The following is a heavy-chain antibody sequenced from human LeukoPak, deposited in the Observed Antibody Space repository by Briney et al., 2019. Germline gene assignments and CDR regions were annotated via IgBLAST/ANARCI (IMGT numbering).Heavy chain of an antibody. CDR2: ISSSGYTI. V-gene: IGHV3-48*03. D-gene: IGHD6-19*01. J-gene: IGHJ3*02. Sequence: TGGSLRLSCAASGFTFSNYEMNWVRQAPGKGLEWVSYISSSGYTIYYADSVKGRFTISRDNAKNSLYLQMNSLRAEDTAVYYCARDHIAVAGPDAFDIWGQGTLVTVSS. CDR3: ARDHIAVAGPDAFDI. CDR1: GFTFSNYE.